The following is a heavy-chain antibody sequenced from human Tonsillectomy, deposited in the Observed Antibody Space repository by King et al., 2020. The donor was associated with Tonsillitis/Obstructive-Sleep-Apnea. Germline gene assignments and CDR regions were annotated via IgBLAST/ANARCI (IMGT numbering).Heavy chain of an antibody. Sequence: VQLVESGGGLEQPGRSLRLSCEGSGFTFGDYSMTWVRQAPGRGLEWVGLIRSKAYGGTTEYAASVKGRFTMSRDDSKSTAYLQMTSLKIEDTAVYYCTRTPYVWGSDRHYYGLDVWGQGTTVTVSS. J-gene: IGHJ6*02. CDR1: GFTFGDYS. V-gene: IGHV3-49*04. CDR3: TRTPYVWGSDRHYYGLDV. CDR2: IRSKAYGGTT. D-gene: IGHD3-16*02.